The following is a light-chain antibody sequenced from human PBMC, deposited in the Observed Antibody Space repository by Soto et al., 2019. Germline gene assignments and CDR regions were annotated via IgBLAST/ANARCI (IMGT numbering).Light chain of an antibody. CDR2: AAS. CDR1: ENISRH. Sequence: DLQMTQSPSSLSASVGDRVTITCRASENISRHLNWYQQKPGKAPKLLIYAASSLQNGVPSRFRGGGAGTDFTLTISNLQPEDFATYYCHQTYTTLSITFGRGTRLESK. CDR3: HQTYTTLSIT. J-gene: IGKJ5*01. V-gene: IGKV1-39*01.